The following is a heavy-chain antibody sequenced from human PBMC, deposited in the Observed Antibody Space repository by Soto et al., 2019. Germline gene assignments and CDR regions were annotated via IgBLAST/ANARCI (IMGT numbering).Heavy chain of an antibody. V-gene: IGHV1-69*13. J-gene: IGHJ6*02. CDR3: ARGRYSSGWGYYYYYGMDV. Sequence: SVKVSCKASGGTFSSYAISWVRQAPGQGLEWMGGIIPIFGTANYTQKFQGRVTITADESTSTAYMELSSLRSEDTAVYYCARGRYSSGWGYYYYYGMDVWGQGTTVTVSS. D-gene: IGHD6-19*01. CDR1: GGTFSSYA. CDR2: IIPIFGTA.